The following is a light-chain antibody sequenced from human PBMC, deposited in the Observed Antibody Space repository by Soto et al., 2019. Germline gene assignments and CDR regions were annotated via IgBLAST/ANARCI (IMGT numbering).Light chain of an antibody. CDR2: EVI. J-gene: IGLJ1*01. CDR3: SSYAGDDDYYV. CDR1: SSDVGGYNY. V-gene: IGLV2-8*01. Sequence: QSVLTQPPSASGSPGQSVTISCTGTSSDVGGYNYVSWYQQHPGKAHKLVIYEVIKRPSGVPDRFSGSKSGNTASLTVSGLQAEDEADYYCSSYAGDDDYYVFGTGTKLTVL.